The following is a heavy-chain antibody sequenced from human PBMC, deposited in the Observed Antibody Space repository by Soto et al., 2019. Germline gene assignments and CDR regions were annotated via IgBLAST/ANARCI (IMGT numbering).Heavy chain of an antibody. D-gene: IGHD3-10*01. J-gene: IGHJ6*02. V-gene: IGHV4-31*03. CDR3: AREHYGSGIYGMDV. Sequence: SETLSLTCTVSGGYISSGGYYWSWIRQHPGKGLEWIGYIYYSGSTYYNPSLKSRVTISVDTSKNQFSLKLSSVTAADTAVYYCAREHYGSGIYGMDVWGQGTTVTVSS. CDR2: IYYSGST. CDR1: GGYISSGGYY.